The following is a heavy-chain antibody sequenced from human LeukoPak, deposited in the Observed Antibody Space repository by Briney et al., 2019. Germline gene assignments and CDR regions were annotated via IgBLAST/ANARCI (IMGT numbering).Heavy chain of an antibody. J-gene: IGHJ4*02. CDR2: IRQDGSER. V-gene: IGHV3-7*01. D-gene: IGHD2-2*01. CDR1: EFTFATYW. CDR3: VRGCGRASCPYYFDS. Sequence: ESMKISCAASEFTFATYWMSWVRQAPGKGLEWVATIRQDGSERHYLGSVKGRFTISRDNAKNSLYLQMDSLRVDDTAVYHCVRGCGRASCPYYFDSWGRGNLVTVSS.